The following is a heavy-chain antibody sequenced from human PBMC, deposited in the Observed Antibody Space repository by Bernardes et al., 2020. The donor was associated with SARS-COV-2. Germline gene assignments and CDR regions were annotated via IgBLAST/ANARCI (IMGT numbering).Heavy chain of an antibody. Sequence: GGSLRLSCAASGFTFSSYGMHWVRQAPGKGLEWVAVIWYDGSNKYYADSVKGRFTISRDNSKNTLYLQMNSLRAEDTAVYYCARDRGRIGGLGSNNWFDPWGQGTLVTVSS. J-gene: IGHJ5*02. V-gene: IGHV3-33*01. D-gene: IGHD3-16*01. CDR2: IWYDGSNK. CDR3: ARDRGRIGGLGSNNWFDP. CDR1: GFTFSSYG.